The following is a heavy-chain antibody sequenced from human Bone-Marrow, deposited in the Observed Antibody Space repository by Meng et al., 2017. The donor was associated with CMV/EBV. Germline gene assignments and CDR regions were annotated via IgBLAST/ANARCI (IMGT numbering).Heavy chain of an antibody. D-gene: IGHD3-16*01. Sequence: SETLSLTCTVSGGSISSYYWSWIRQPPGKGLEWIGYIYYSGSTNYNPSLKSRVTISVDTSKNQFSLKLSSVTAADTAVYYCASLAGGRWGNYYGMDVWGQGTTVTVSS. CDR2: IYYSGST. V-gene: IGHV4-59*01. J-gene: IGHJ6*02. CDR3: ASLAGGRWGNYYGMDV. CDR1: GGSISSYY.